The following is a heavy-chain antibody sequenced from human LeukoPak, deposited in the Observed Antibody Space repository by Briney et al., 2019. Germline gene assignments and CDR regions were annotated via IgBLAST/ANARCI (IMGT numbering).Heavy chain of an antibody. D-gene: IGHD2/OR15-2a*01. V-gene: IGHV3-23*01. Sequence: GGSLTLSCTVSGLTFSSYAMSGVRQAPGKGLEWVSGISGSGGTTYYADSVKGRFTISRDNSKSTLYLQMNSLRVEDTAVYYCAKESGYYHVSPFDYWGQGTLVTVSS. CDR1: GLTFSSYA. CDR2: ISGSGGTT. CDR3: AKESGYYHVSPFDY. J-gene: IGHJ4*02.